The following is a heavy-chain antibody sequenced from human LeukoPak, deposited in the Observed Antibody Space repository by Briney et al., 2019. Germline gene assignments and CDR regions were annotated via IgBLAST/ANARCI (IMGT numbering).Heavy chain of an antibody. J-gene: IGHJ5*02. Sequence: SETLSLTCTVSGGSISSYYWGWIRQPPGRGLEWIGYIYYSGSTNYNPSLESRVTISVDTSQNQFSLKLTSVTAADTAVYYCVRGILGFDPWGQGTLVTVSS. CDR3: VRGILGFDP. D-gene: IGHD3-16*01. V-gene: IGHV4-59*01. CDR1: GGSISSYY. CDR2: IYYSGST.